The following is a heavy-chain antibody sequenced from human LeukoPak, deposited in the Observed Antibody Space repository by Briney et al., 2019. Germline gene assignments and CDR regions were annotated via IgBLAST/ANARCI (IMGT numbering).Heavy chain of an antibody. D-gene: IGHD3-22*01. CDR2: ISYDGSKK. CDR1: GFTFSTYA. Sequence: GGSLRLSCAASGFTFSTYAMHWVRQAPGKGLEWVAVISYDGSKKYYVDSVKGRFTISRDNSKNTLFLQMNSLRAEDTAVYYCARDHDGSGYYHHNAFDIWGQGTMVTVSS. V-gene: IGHV3-30*04. CDR3: ARDHDGSGYYHHNAFDI. J-gene: IGHJ3*02.